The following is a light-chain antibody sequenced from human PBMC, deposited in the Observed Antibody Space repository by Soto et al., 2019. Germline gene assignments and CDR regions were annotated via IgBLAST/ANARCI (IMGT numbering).Light chain of an antibody. CDR3: QQRSNWQVT. V-gene: IGKV3D-20*02. J-gene: IGKJ5*01. CDR2: GAS. CDR1: ESVSGTY. Sequence: EIVLKQSPGTLSLSPGERVTLSCRASESVSGTYLAWYQQKVGQAPRLLIYGASSRATGIPARFSGSGSGTEFTLTISSLEPEDFAVYYCQQRSNWQVTFGQGTRLEI.